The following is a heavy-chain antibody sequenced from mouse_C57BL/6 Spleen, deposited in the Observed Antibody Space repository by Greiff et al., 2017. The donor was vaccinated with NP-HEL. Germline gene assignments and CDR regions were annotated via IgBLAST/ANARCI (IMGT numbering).Heavy chain of an antibody. D-gene: IGHD3-2*02. V-gene: IGHV2-2*01. CDR2: IWSGGST. Sequence: VQLQQSGPGLVQPSQSLSITCTVSGFSLTSYGVHWVRQSPGKGLEWLGVIWSGGSTDYNAAFISRLSISKDNSKSHVFFKMNSLQADDTAIYYCATSDSSGYLDYWGQGTTLTVSS. CDR1: GFSLTSYG. J-gene: IGHJ2*01. CDR3: ATSDSSGYLDY.